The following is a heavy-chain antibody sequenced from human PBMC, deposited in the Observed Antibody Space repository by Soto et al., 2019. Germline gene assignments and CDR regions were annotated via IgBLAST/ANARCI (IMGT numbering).Heavy chain of an antibody. CDR1: GGTFSSYA. CDR3: ASETYYYDSSGPPRGRIFDY. V-gene: IGHV1-69*06. D-gene: IGHD3-22*01. CDR2: IIPIFGTA. Sequence: SVKVSCKASGGTFSSYAISWVRQAPGQGLEWMGGIIPIFGTANYAQKFQGRVTITADKSTSTAYMELSSLRSEDTAVYYCASETYYYDSSGPPRGRIFDYWGQGTLVTVS. J-gene: IGHJ4*02.